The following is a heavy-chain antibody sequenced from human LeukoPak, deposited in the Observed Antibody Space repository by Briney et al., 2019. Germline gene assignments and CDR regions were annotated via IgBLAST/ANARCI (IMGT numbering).Heavy chain of an antibody. CDR2: ISSSSSYI. Sequence: GGSLSLSCAASGFTFSSYSMNWVRQAPGKGLEWVSSISSSSSYIYYADSVKGRFTISRDNAKNSLYLQMNSLRAEDTAVYYCARDLVEPPRTYYFDYWGQGTLVTVSS. D-gene: IGHD1-26*01. CDR3: ARDLVEPPRTYYFDY. V-gene: IGHV3-21*01. J-gene: IGHJ4*02. CDR1: GFTFSSYS.